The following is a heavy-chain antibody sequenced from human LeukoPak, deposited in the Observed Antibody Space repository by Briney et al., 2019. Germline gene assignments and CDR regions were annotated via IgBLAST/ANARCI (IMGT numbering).Heavy chain of an antibody. Sequence: KTGGSLRLSCAASGITFNSYWMHWVRQAPGKGLVWVSSISSSSSYIYYADSVKGRFTISRDNAKNSLYLQMNSLRAEDTAVYYCARALGGEQLIYFDYWGQGTLVTVPS. CDR3: ARALGGEQLIYFDY. V-gene: IGHV3-21*01. J-gene: IGHJ4*02. CDR2: ISSSSSYI. D-gene: IGHD6-13*01. CDR1: GITFNSYW.